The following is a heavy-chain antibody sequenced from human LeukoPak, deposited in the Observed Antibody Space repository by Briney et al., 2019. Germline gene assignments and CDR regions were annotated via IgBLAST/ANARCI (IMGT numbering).Heavy chain of an antibody. J-gene: IGHJ5*02. CDR1: GLTGSHYY. CDR2: IHTSGDT. V-gene: IGHV3-53*01. Sequence: GGSLRLSCAASGLTGSHYYVSWVSQAPGKGLEWVSAIHTSGDTCYADSVKGRFTLSRDTSKNTLYLQINSLRVEDTAVYYCIVFGDSNHWGQGTLVTVSS. CDR3: IVFGDSNH. D-gene: IGHD4-17*01.